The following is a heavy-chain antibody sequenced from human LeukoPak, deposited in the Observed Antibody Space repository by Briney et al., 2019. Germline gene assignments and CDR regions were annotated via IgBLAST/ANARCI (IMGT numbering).Heavy chain of an antibody. CDR2: ISGSGGST. D-gene: IGHD2-2*01. CDR1: GFTFSSYA. V-gene: IGHV3-23*01. Sequence: GGSLRLSCAASGFTFSSYAMSWVRQAPGKGLEWVSAISGSGGSTYYADSVKGRFTISRGNSKNTLYLQMNSLRAEDTAVYYCAKDSKPAGHFDYWGQGTLVTVSS. J-gene: IGHJ4*02. CDR3: AKDSKPAGHFDY.